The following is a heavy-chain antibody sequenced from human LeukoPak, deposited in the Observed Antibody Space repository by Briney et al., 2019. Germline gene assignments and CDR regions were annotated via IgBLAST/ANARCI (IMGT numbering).Heavy chain of an antibody. D-gene: IGHD3-10*01. J-gene: IGHJ6*02. CDR3: AKHLPGFGELSSSYGMDV. V-gene: IGHV3-23*01. CDR2: ISGSGGST. CDR1: RFTLSTYA. Sequence: GGSLTLSCAVSRFTLSTYAMRWVRPAPGRGREWVSAISGSGGSTDYADSVKGRFTISRDNSKNTLYLQMNTLRAEDTAVYYCAKHLPGFGELSSSYGMDVWGQGTTVTVSS.